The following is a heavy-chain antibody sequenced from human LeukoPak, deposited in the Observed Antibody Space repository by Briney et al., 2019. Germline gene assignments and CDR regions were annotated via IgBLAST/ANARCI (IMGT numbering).Heavy chain of an antibody. CDR3: AKAPSDYYYYYGMDV. J-gene: IGHJ6*02. CDR1: GFTFSSYA. Sequence: PGGSLRLSCAASGFTFSSYAMSWVRQAPGKGLEWVSAISGSGGSTYYADSVKGRFTISRDNSKNTLYLQMNSLRTEDTAVYHCAKAPSDYYYYYGMDVWGQGTTVTVSS. D-gene: IGHD1-26*01. CDR2: ISGSGGST. V-gene: IGHV3-23*01.